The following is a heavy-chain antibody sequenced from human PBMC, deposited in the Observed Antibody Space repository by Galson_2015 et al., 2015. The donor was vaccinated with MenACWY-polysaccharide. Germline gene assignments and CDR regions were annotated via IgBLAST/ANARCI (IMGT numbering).Heavy chain of an antibody. J-gene: IGHJ4*02. CDR1: GFTFSSYW. Sequence: SLRLSCAASGFTFSSYWMHWVRQAPGKGLVWVSRINSDESSTSYADSVKGRFTISRDNANNTMYLQMNSLRDEDTAVYYCARASHCANGVCYKGGIDYWGQGTLVTVSS. CDR2: INSDESST. CDR3: ARASHCANGVCYKGGIDY. V-gene: IGHV3-74*01. D-gene: IGHD2-8*01.